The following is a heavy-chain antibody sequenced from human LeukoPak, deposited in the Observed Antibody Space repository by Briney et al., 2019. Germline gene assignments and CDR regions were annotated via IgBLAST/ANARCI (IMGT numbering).Heavy chain of an antibody. CDR2: INHSGST. CDR1: GGSFSGYY. CDR3: ARHGPPAYYDILTGYYGVPYYFDY. J-gene: IGHJ4*02. Sequence: PSETLSLTCAVYGGSFSGYYWSWIRQPPGKGLEWIGEINHSGSTNYNPSLKSRVTISVDTSKNQFSLKLSSVTAADTAVYYCARHGPPAYYDILTGYYGVPYYFDYWGQGTLVTVSS. D-gene: IGHD3-9*01. V-gene: IGHV4-34*01.